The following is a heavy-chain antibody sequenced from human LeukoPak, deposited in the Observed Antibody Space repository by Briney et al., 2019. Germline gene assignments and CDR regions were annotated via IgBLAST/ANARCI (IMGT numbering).Heavy chain of an antibody. CDR1: GFPFRSYA. CDR3: AKGREYQWLYTIDN. Sequence: GGSLRLSCTTSGFPFRSYAMAWVREAPGKGLEWGSYISGGGGRTDYADSVKGRFTISRDSSKNTLFLQMNSLRVEDTARYYCAKGREYQWLYTIDNWGQGTQVTVS. D-gene: IGHD3-22*01. V-gene: IGHV3-23*01. CDR2: ISGGGGRT. J-gene: IGHJ4*02.